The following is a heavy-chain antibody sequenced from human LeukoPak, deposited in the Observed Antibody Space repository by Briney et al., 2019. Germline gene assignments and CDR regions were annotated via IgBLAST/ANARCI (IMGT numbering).Heavy chain of an antibody. Sequence: PGGSLRLSCAAPGFTFNKDWMHWVRQVPGKWLVWVSRIKSDETSTAYADSVRGRFTISRDNAKNMLYLQMNSLRAEDTAVYYCARDLGHCSGGSCHPVAFDIWGQGTMVTVSS. V-gene: IGHV3-74*01. CDR3: ARDLGHCSGGSCHPVAFDI. J-gene: IGHJ3*02. CDR1: GFTFNKDW. CDR2: IKSDETST. D-gene: IGHD2-15*01.